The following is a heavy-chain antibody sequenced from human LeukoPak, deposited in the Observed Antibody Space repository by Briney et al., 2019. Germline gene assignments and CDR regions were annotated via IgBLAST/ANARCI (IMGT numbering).Heavy chain of an antibody. CDR2: INPNSGRT. J-gene: IGHJ4*02. D-gene: IGHD3-3*01. Sequence: ASVKVSCKASGYTFTGYYMHWVRQAPGQGLEWMGRINPNSGRTNYAQKFQGRLTITRDTSTSTAYLELSRLGSDAAAVYYCARVNMYDFWSGYYTGVRKYFDYWGQGTLVTVSS. CDR3: ARVNMYDFWSGYYTGVRKYFDY. V-gene: IGHV1-2*06. CDR1: GYTFTGYY.